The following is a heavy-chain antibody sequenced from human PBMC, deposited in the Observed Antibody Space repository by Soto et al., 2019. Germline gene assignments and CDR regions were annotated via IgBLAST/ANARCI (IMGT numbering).Heavy chain of an antibody. CDR1: GGTISSFG. CDR2: IVPIDGST. J-gene: IGHJ4*02. D-gene: IGHD3-3*01. V-gene: IGHV1-69*01. Sequence: QVQLVQSGAEVKKPGSSVKVSCTTSGGTISSFGMNWVRQAPGQGLELMGGIVPIDGSTKYADKFQGRVTITADASTSTVYMDLSSLRSEDTAVYYCARSFTKSRRGGVAFDYWGQGTLLTVSP. CDR3: ARSFTKSRRGGVAFDY.